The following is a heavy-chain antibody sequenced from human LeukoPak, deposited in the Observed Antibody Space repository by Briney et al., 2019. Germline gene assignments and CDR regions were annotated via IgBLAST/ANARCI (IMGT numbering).Heavy chain of an antibody. D-gene: IGHD3-22*01. Sequence: GGSLRLSCAASGFTFSNYAMSWVRQAPGKGLEWVSAMSGTSGSTWYADSVKGRFTISRDNSKNTLYLQMNSLGAEDTAVYYCAKDVERSGYYLFDCWGQGTLVTVSS. V-gene: IGHV3-23*01. CDR1: GFTFSNYA. CDR3: AKDVERSGYYLFDC. CDR2: MSGTSGST. J-gene: IGHJ4*02.